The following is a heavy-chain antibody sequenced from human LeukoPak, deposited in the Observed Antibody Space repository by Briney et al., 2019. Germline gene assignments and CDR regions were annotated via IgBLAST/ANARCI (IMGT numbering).Heavy chain of an antibody. CDR2: MNLDGREK. Sequence: PGGSLRLSCAASGFTFSSYWMTWVRQAPGKGLEWVANMNLDGREKYYVDSVKRRFTISRDNAKNSLYLQMNSLTAEDTAVYYCARDDGFSSYSYWGQGALITVSS. CDR3: ARDDGFSSYSY. J-gene: IGHJ4*02. CDR1: GFTFSSYW. V-gene: IGHV3-7*01. D-gene: IGHD3/OR15-3a*01.